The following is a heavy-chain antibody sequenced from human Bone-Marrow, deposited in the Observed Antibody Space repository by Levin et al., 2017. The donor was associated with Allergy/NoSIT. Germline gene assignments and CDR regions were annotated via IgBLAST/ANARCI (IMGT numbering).Heavy chain of an antibody. D-gene: IGHD6-25*01. J-gene: IGHJ6*02. Sequence: LRLSCTVSGGSITSGGYYWSWVRQYPGKGLQWIGYMFYSGTNYYNPSLKGRVAISGDTSRNQFSLKLNFVTAADTAVYYCTREGFSRGYRAGGMDVWGQGITVTVSS. CDR3: TREGFSRGYRAGGMDV. CDR1: GGSITSGGYY. V-gene: IGHV4-31*03. CDR2: MFYSGTN.